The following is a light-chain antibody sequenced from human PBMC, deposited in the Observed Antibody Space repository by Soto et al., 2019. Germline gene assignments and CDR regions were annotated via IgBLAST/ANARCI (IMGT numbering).Light chain of an antibody. V-gene: IGLV2-14*03. J-gene: IGLJ2*01. CDR1: RADIGAFNY. Sequence: QSALTQPASVSGSPGQSITISCAGTRADIGAFNYVSWYQHHPGKAPKLLIYDVSDRPSGVSTRFSASKSANTASLTISGLQADDEAGYYFSSYSTSSALVFGGGTQLTVL. CDR2: DVS. CDR3: SSYSTSSALV.